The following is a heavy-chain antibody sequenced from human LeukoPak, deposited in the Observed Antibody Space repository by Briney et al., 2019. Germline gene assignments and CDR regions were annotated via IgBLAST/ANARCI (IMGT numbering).Heavy chain of an antibody. CDR3: ARGSDCSSTSCYGGIWFDP. CDR2: ISAYNGNT. J-gene: IGHJ5*02. CDR1: GYTFTSYG. D-gene: IGHD2-2*01. V-gene: IGHV1-18*01. Sequence: ASVKVSCKASGYTFTSYGISWVRQAPGQGLEWMGWISAYNGNTNYAQKLQGRVTMTTDTSTITAYMELRSLISDDTAVYSCARGSDCSSTSCYGGIWFDPWGQGTLVTVSS.